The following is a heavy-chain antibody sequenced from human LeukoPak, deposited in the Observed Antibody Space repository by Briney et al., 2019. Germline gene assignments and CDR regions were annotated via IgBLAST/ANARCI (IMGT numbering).Heavy chain of an antibody. CDR1: RFTFSSYA. Sequence: PGGSLRLSCAASRFTFSSYAMHWVRQAPGKGLEWVAVISYDGSNKYYADSVKGRFTISRDNSKNTLYLQMNSLRAEDTAVYYCARTSGRPLDYWGQGTLVTVSS. CDR2: ISYDGSNK. J-gene: IGHJ4*02. D-gene: IGHD1-26*01. V-gene: IGHV3-30-3*01. CDR3: ARTSGRPLDY.